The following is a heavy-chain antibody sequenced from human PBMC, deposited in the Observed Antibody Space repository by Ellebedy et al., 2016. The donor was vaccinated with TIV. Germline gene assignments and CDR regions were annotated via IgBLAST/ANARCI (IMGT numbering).Heavy chain of an antibody. Sequence: AASVKVSCKASGYTFTSYDIYWVRQAPGQGLEWMGWINTNSGNPTYAQAFTGRIVFSLDTSVSTAYLQISSLRAEDSAVYYCARTGIWGNAFDIWGQGTMVTVSS. CDR1: GYTFTSYD. J-gene: IGHJ3*02. CDR3: ARTGIWGNAFDI. CDR2: INTNSGNP. D-gene: IGHD7-27*01. V-gene: IGHV7-4-1*02.